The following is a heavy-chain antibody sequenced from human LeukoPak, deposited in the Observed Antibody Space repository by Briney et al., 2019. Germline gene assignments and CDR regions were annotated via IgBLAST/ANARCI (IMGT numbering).Heavy chain of an antibody. CDR2: IRPETGEP. CDR3: ARGPPTAQYFQH. J-gene: IGHJ1*01. Sequence: ASVKVSCKISGFGLSILSIHWMRQAPGKGLEWVGGIRPETGEPIFAQKFQGRVTITRNTSISTVYMELSSLRSEDTAVYYCARGPPTAQYFQHWGQGTLVTVSS. V-gene: IGHV1-24*01. D-gene: IGHD1-1*01. CDR1: GFGLSILS.